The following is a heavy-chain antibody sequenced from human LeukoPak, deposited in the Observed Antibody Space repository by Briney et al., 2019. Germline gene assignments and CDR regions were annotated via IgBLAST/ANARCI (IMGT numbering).Heavy chain of an antibody. CDR1: GGSISSSSYY. CDR3: ARVSPEYSSSSYFDY. V-gene: IGHV4-39*07. Sequence: SETLSLTCTVSGGSISSSSYYWGWIRQPPGKGLEWIGSIYYSGSTYYNPSLKSRVTISVDTSKNQFSLKLSSVTAADTAVYYCARVSPEYSSSSYFDYWGQGTLVTVSS. D-gene: IGHD6-6*01. J-gene: IGHJ4*02. CDR2: IYYSGST.